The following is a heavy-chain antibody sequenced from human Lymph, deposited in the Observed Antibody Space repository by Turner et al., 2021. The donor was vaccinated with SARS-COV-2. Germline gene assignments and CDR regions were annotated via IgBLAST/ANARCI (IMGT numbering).Heavy chain of an antibody. Sequence: EVQLVESGGGLVLPGGSLRPSCAAAGFIFSSYQMNWVRQAQGKGLGVVSSIGRGGSTIYYADSVKGRFNNSRDNAKNSMYLEMSSLRAEDTAVYYCARDTVGATHAFDIWGQGTMVTVSS. D-gene: IGHD1-26*01. CDR3: ARDTVGATHAFDI. CDR1: GFIFSSYQ. V-gene: IGHV3-48*03. J-gene: IGHJ3*02. CDR2: IGRGGSTI.